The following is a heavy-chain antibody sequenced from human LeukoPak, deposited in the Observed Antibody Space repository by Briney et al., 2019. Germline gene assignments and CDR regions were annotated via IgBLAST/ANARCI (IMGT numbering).Heavy chain of an antibody. CDR3: ARDSGYDSGWYIYFDY. Sequence: GASVKVSCKASRYTFTGYYMCWVRQAPGQGLEWMGWINPNSGGTNYAQKFQGRVTMTRDMSTSTVYMELSSLRSEDTAVYYCARDSGYDSGWYIYFDYWGQGTLVTVSS. D-gene: IGHD6-19*01. CDR2: INPNSGGT. CDR1: RYTFTGYY. J-gene: IGHJ4*02. V-gene: IGHV1-2*02.